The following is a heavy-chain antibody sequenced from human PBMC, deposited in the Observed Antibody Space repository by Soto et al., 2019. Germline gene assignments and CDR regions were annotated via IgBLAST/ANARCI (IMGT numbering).Heavy chain of an antibody. CDR1: GYTFTSYD. CDR2: MNPNSGNT. V-gene: IGHV1-8*01. J-gene: IGHJ6*02. CDR3: ARQLPSSGWYYYYYGMDV. D-gene: IGHD6-19*01. Sequence: ASVKVSCKASGYTFTSYDINWVRQATGQGLEWMGWMNPNSGNTGYAQKFQGRVTMTRNTSISTAYMELSSLRSEDTAMYYCARQLPSSGWYYYYYGMDVWGQGTTVTVSS.